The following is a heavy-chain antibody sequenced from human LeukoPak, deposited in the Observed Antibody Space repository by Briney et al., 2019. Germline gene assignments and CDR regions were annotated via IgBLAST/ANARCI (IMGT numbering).Heavy chain of an antibody. Sequence: SETLSLTCTVSGGSISSGSYYWSWIRQPAGKGLEWIGRIYTSGSTNYNPSLKSRVTISVDTSKNQFSLKLSSVTAAGTAVYYWTSSPPYYYYMDVWGKGTTVTVSS. J-gene: IGHJ6*03. CDR1: GGSISSGSYY. CDR3: TSSPPYYYYMDV. CDR2: IYTSGST. V-gene: IGHV4-61*02.